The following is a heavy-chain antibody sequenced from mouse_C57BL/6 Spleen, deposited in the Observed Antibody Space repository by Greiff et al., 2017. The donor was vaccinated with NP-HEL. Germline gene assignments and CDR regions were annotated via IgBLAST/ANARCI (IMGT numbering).Heavy chain of an antibody. CDR3: ASQLLYGTNFDY. Sequence: EVKLVESGGGLVKPGGSLKLSCAASGFTFSDYGMHWVRQAPEKGLEWVAYISSGSSTIYYADTVKGRFTISRDNAKNTLFLQMTSLRSDATAMYDCASQLLYGTNFDYWGQGTTLTVSS. D-gene: IGHD2-1*01. CDR1: GFTFSDYG. CDR2: ISSGSSTI. V-gene: IGHV5-17*01. J-gene: IGHJ2*01.